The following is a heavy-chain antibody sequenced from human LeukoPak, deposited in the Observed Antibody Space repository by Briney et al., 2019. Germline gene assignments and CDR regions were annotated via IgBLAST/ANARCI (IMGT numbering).Heavy chain of an antibody. CDR3: AKDIKPDRWFGTSYYYYGMDV. CDR1: GFTVSSNY. D-gene: IGHD3-10*01. Sequence: GGSLRLSCAASGFTVSSNYMSWVRQAPGKGLEWVSVIYSGGSTYYADSVKGRFTISRDNPKNTLYLQMNSLRAEDTAVYYCAKDIKPDRWFGTSYYYYGMDVWGQGTTVTVSS. V-gene: IGHV3-66*01. CDR2: IYSGGST. J-gene: IGHJ6*02.